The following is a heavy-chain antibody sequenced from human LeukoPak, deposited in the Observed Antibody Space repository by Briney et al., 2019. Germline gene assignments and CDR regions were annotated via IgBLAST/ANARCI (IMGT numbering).Heavy chain of an antibody. D-gene: IGHD3-22*01. V-gene: IGHV3-23*01. CDR2: ISGSGGST. CDR1: GFTFNCYA. J-gene: IGHJ4*02. CDR3: AKMAFYYDSTSGY. Sequence: PGGSLRLSCAASGFTFNCYAMNWVRQAPGKGLEWVSAISGSGGSTYYADSVQGRFTVSRDNSKNTLYLQMNSLRAEDTAVYYCAKMAFYYDSTSGYWGQGTLVTVSS.